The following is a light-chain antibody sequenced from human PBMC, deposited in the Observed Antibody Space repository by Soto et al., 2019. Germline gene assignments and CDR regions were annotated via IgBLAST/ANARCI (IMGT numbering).Light chain of an antibody. CDR3: QQYKNWPFS. Sequence: EIVMTQPPATLSVSPGERATLSCRAGQGVTTNFAWYQQKSGQXPRXXIYDVSIRATGVPARFSGSGSETDLTITISGLKSEDSAVYFCQQYKNWPFSFGQGTRLEIK. J-gene: IGKJ5*01. CDR1: QGVTTN. V-gene: IGKV3-15*01. CDR2: DVS.